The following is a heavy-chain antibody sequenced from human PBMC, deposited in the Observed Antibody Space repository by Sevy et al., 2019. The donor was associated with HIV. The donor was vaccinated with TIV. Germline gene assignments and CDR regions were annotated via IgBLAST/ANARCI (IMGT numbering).Heavy chain of an antibody. CDR3: ARDDGNYYFHY. CDR2: IKQDAGQK. CDR1: GFTFSKYW. D-gene: IGHD1-7*01. V-gene: IGHV3-7*01. J-gene: IGHJ4*02. Sequence: GGSLRLSCAASGFTFSKYWMGWVRQAPGKGLEWVANIKQDAGQKYYVDSVKGRFTITRDNAKNSLYLQMNSLRAEDTAVYFCARDDGNYYFHYWGQGTLVTVSS.